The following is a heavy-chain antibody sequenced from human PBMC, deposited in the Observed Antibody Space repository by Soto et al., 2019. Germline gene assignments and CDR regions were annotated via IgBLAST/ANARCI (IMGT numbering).Heavy chain of an antibody. D-gene: IGHD2-15*01. CDR1: GGSISGSISSSDW. J-gene: IGHJ6*02. Sequence: LRRTLSLTCAVSGGSISGSISSSDWWSWVRQPPGKGLEWIGQIFHTGRSTSNPSLRSRVTISVDKSKNQFSLKLSSVTAADTAVYYCARVGYCSGGSCYPVYYGMDVWGQGTTVTVSS. CDR3: ARVGYCSGGSCYPVYYGMDV. V-gene: IGHV4-4*03. CDR2: IFHTGRS.